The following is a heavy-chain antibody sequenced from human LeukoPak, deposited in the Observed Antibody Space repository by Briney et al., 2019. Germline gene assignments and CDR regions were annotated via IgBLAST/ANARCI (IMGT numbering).Heavy chain of an antibody. V-gene: IGHV4-59*08. CDR2: IYYSGST. CDR3: ARAVSGRFDY. D-gene: IGHD6-19*01. CDR1: GGSMSPYH. J-gene: IGHJ4*02. Sequence: SETLSLTCTVSGGSMSPYHWGLIRQPPGKGLEWTGYIYYSGSTNYNPSLNSRVTISVDTSKNQLSLRLSSVTAADTAIYYCARAVSGRFDYWGQGTLVTVSS.